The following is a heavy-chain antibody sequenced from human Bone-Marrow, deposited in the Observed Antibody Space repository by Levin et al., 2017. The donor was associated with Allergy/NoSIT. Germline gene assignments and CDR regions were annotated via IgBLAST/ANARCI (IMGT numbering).Heavy chain of an antibody. J-gene: IGHJ4*02. D-gene: IGHD2-15*01. Sequence: QSGGSLRLSCVASGFTFGDYTMHWVRQRPGKGLEWVSHVTGDGGSAYYADSVKGRFTISRDNSENSLYLQMNSLRTEDSALYFCAKVLGFCSGGGCLELDSWGQGTLVTVSS. V-gene: IGHV3-43*01. CDR3: AKVLGFCSGGGCLELDS. CDR2: VTGDGGSA. CDR1: GFTFGDYT.